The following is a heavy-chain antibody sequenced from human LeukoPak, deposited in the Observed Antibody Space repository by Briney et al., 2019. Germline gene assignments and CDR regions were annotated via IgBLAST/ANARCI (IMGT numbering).Heavy chain of an antibody. D-gene: IGHD3-22*01. V-gene: IGHV4-59*12. CDR3: AGDRCTYDDNKRSFYDYMDV. J-gene: IGHJ6*03. CDR1: GGSLSSYY. CDR2: IYYSGIT. Sequence: SGTLSLTCADSGGSLSSYYWSWIRQPPGKGLEWIGYIYYSGITNYNPSLKSRVSFSVDTSKNQFSLLLSSVTAADTPVYYCAGDRCTYDDNKRSFYDYMDVWGKGTTVTISS.